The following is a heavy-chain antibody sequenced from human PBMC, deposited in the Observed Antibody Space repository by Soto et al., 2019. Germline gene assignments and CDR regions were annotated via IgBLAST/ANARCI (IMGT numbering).Heavy chain of an antibody. CDR2: ITGSGAIT. CDR3: ARDVWETTSMYYGLDV. Sequence: PGGSLRLSCAASGFTFSSYAMSWVRLAPGKGLEWVSGITGSGAITYYTDSVKGRFTISRDNSKNTLYLQMHSLRAEDTAVYYCARDVWETTSMYYGLDVWGLGTTVPVSS. J-gene: IGHJ6*02. D-gene: IGHD1-26*01. V-gene: IGHV3-23*01. CDR1: GFTFSSYA.